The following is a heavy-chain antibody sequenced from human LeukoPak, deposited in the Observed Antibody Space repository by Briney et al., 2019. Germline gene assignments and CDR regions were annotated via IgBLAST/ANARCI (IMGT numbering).Heavy chain of an antibody. Sequence: PSETLSLTCTVSGGSISSYYWSWIRQPPGKGLEWVWYIYYSGSTNYNPSLKSRVTISVDTSKNQFSLKLSSVTAADTAVYYCARERIPMELDAFDIRGQGTMVTVSS. CDR2: IYYSGST. CDR1: GGSISSYY. J-gene: IGHJ3*02. CDR3: ARERIPMELDAFDI. D-gene: IGHD3-10*01. V-gene: IGHV4-59*12.